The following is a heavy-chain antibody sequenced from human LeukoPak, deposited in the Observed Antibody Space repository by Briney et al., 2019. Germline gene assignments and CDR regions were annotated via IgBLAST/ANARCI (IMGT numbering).Heavy chain of an antibody. V-gene: IGHV3-21*01. J-gene: IGHJ4*02. CDR3: ASEVGATRDY. CDR2: ISSSSSYI. CDR1: GFTFSSYS. D-gene: IGHD1-26*01. Sequence: GGSLRLSCAASGFTFSSYSMNWVHQAPGKGLEWVSSISSSSSYIYYADSVKGRFTISRDNAKNSLYLQMNSLRAEDTAVCYCASEVGATRDYWGQGTLVTVSS.